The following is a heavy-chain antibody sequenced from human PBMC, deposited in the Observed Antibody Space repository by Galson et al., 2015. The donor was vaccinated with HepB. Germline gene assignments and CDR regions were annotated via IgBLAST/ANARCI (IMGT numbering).Heavy chain of an antibody. CDR2: IYTGGST. Sequence: GSISSYYWSWVRQPAGKGLEWIGRIYTGGSTNYNPSLKSRVTMSVDTSKNQFSLKLSSVTAADTAVYYCARGYSGYARYFDYWGQGTLVTVSS. CDR3: ARGYSGYARYFDY. V-gene: IGHV4-4*07. D-gene: IGHD5-12*01. J-gene: IGHJ4*02. CDR1: GSISSYY.